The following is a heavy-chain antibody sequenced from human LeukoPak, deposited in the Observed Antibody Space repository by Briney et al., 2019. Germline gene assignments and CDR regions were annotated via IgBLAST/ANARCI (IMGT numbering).Heavy chain of an antibody. CDR1: GFTFSSYG. CDR3: AKEYDILTGYYASGI. CDR2: LRYDGSNK. V-gene: IGHV3-30*02. J-gene: IGHJ3*02. D-gene: IGHD3-9*01. Sequence: GGSLRLSCGASGFTFSSYGMHWVRQAPGKGLEWVAFLRYDGSNKYYADSVKGRFTISRDNSKNTLYLQMNSLRAEDTAMYYCAKEYDILTGYYASGIWGQGTMVTVSS.